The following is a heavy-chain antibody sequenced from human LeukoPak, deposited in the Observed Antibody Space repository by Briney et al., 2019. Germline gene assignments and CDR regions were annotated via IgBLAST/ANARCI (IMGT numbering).Heavy chain of an antibody. J-gene: IGHJ4*02. D-gene: IGHD5/OR15-5a*01. CDR3: AKDATPGNSVYDHFDY. Sequence: GGSLRLSCAASGFTFRIHAMSWVRQAPGKGLEWVSTIGSGDDLHYADSVKGRFTVSRDDPQNTLYLQMNSLRAEDAAVYYCAKDATPGNSVYDHFDYWGQGTLVTVSS. V-gene: IGHV3-23*01. CDR1: GFTFRIHA. CDR2: IGSGDDL.